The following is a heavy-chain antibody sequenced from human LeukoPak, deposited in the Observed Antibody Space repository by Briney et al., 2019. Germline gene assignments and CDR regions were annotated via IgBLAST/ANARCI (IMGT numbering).Heavy chain of an antibody. Sequence: SVKVSCKASGGTFSSYAISWVRQAPGQGLEWMGGIIPIFGTANYAQKFQGRVTITADESTSTAYMELSSLRSEDTAVYYCARPNYYDSSGYYFPPDYWGQGTLVTVSS. D-gene: IGHD3-22*01. V-gene: IGHV1-69*13. CDR1: GGTFSSYA. CDR3: ARPNYYDSSGYYFPPDY. CDR2: IIPIFGTA. J-gene: IGHJ4*02.